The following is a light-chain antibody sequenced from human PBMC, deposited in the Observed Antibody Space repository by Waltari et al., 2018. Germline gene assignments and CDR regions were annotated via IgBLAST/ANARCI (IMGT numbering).Light chain of an antibody. CDR3: QQAKKSPDT. CDR2: AAS. Sequence: DIQMTQSPSSLSASVGDRVIITCRASQDISSWLAWYQQKPGKAPKLLISAASTLQSGVPSRFSGSEFGTNFTLTISSLQPEDFATYYCQQAKKSPDTFGQGTKVEMK. V-gene: IGKV1-12*01. CDR1: QDISSW. J-gene: IGKJ2*01.